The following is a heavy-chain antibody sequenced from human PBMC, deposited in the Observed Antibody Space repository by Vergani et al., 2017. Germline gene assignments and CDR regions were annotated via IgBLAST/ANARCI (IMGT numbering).Heavy chain of an antibody. CDR2: IYYSGST. Sequence: QVQLQESGPGLVKPSETLSLTCTVSGGSISSHYWSWIRQPPGKGLEWIGYIYYSGSTNYNPSLKSRVTISVDTSKNQFSLKLSSVTAADTAVYYCARQVIDERIAVREFDYWGQGTLVTVSS. CDR3: ARQVIDERIAVREFDY. CDR1: GGSISSHY. D-gene: IGHD6-6*01. J-gene: IGHJ4*02. V-gene: IGHV4-59*11.